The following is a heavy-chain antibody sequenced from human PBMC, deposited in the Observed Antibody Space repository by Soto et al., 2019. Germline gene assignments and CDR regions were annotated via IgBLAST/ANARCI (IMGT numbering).Heavy chain of an antibody. D-gene: IGHD2-15*01. CDR3: ARSPYSLEGDGQHYYYGMDL. J-gene: IGHJ6*02. Sequence: ASVKVSCKPSGFTFSGFYLHWVRQAPGQGLEWMGWIKPNTDDTGYAQKFQGRVTLTWDTSSSAGYLDLSSLRSDDTAVYYCARSPYSLEGDGQHYYYGMDLWGLGTTVTVSS. CDR1: GFTFSGFY. CDR2: IKPNTDDT. V-gene: IGHV1-2*02.